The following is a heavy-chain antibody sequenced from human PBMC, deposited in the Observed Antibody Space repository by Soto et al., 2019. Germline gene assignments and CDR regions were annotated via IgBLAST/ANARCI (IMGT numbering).Heavy chain of an antibody. CDR1: GGTFSSHV. CDR3: ARGSRECSGGTCFPLPTAEYFRH. CDR2: IIPMFGTA. V-gene: IGHV1-69*01. J-gene: IGHJ1*01. D-gene: IGHD2-15*01. Sequence: QVQLVQSGPEVKKPGSSVKVSCKASGGTFSSHVFTWVRQAPGRGLEWMGGIIPMFGTASHAQKFQGRVTLIADESTNTAYLELSSLRSEATAVYYCARGSRECSGGTCFPLPTAEYFRHWGQGNLITVSS.